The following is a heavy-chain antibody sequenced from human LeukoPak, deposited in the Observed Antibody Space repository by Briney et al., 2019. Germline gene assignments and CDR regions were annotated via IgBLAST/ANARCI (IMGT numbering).Heavy chain of an antibody. D-gene: IGHD2-21*01. CDR3: ARVGDWEYYYYMDV. Sequence: SETLSLTCTVSGGSISGYYWSWIRQPAGKGLEWIGRTYASGSTNYNPSLKSRVTMSVDTSRNQFSLKLTSVTAADTAVYYCARVGDWEYYYYMDVWGKGTTVTIS. CDR2: TYASGST. J-gene: IGHJ6*03. V-gene: IGHV4-4*07. CDR1: GGSISGYY.